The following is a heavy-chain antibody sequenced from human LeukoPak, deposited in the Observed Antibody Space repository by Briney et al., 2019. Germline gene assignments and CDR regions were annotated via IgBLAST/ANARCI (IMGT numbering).Heavy chain of an antibody. Sequence: ASVKVSCKASGYTFTSYDINWVRQATGQGLEWLGWMNPSSGNTGYAQKFQGRVTMTRDTSISTAYMELSSLRSEDTAVYYCARDLSNQYSSSPSHWGQGTLVTVSS. V-gene: IGHV1-8*01. D-gene: IGHD6-6*01. CDR2: MNPSSGNT. CDR1: GYTFTSYD. CDR3: ARDLSNQYSSSPSH. J-gene: IGHJ4*02.